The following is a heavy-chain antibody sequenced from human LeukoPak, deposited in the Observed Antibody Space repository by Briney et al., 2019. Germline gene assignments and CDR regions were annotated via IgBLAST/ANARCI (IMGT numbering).Heavy chain of an antibody. Sequence: PSETLSLTCAVYGGSFSGYYWSWIRQPPGKGLEWIGEINHSGSTNYNPSLKSRVTISVDTSKNQFSLKLSSVTAADTAVYYCARDFRRTIFDYWGQGTLVSVSS. CDR3: ARDFRRTIFDY. CDR1: GGSFSGYY. CDR2: INHSGST. V-gene: IGHV4-34*01. J-gene: IGHJ4*02. D-gene: IGHD3-3*01.